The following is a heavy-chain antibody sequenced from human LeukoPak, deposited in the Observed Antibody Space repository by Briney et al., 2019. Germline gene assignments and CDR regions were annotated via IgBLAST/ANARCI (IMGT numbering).Heavy chain of an antibody. Sequence: PSETLSLTCTVSGDSISSYYWSWIRQPPGKGLEWIGYIYYSGSTNYNPSLKSRVTISVDTSKNQFSLKLTSVTTSVTAVYYCTRVVVDSDGYWFDPWGQGTLVTVSS. D-gene: IGHD2-15*01. CDR1: GDSISSYY. V-gene: IGHV4-59*12. J-gene: IGHJ5*02. CDR2: IYYSGST. CDR3: TRVVVDSDGYWFDP.